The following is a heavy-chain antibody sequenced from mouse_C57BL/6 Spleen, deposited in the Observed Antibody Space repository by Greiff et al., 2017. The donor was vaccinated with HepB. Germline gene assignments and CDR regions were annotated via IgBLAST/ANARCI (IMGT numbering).Heavy chain of an antibody. J-gene: IGHJ3*01. V-gene: IGHV3-6*01. CDR1: GYSITSGYY. D-gene: IGHD2-3*01. Sequence: DVQLQESGPGLVKPSQSLSLTCSVTGYSITSGYYWNWIRQFPGNKREWMGYISYDGSNNYNPSLKNRISITRDTSKNQFFLKLNSVTTEDTATYYCASSYDGYPWFAYWGQGTLVTVSA. CDR3: ASSYDGYPWFAY. CDR2: ISYDGSN.